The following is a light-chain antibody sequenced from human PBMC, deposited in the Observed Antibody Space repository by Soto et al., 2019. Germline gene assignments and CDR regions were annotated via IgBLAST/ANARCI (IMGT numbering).Light chain of an antibody. J-gene: IGLJ3*02. CDR3: QAFDNSLSASGV. Sequence: QLVLTQPPSVSGAPGQRVTISCAGSSSHIGATYDIHWYQQLPGAAPRLLIYGNSNRPSGVPDRFAGSKSGTSASLAIIWLRVEDEGIYYCQAFDNSLSASGVFGGGTKVTVL. V-gene: IGLV1-40*01. CDR1: SSHIGATYD. CDR2: GNS.